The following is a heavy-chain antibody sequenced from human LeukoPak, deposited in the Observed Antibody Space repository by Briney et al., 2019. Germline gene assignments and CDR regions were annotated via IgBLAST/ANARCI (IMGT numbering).Heavy chain of an antibody. CDR3: ARLYGSGSYYNY. J-gene: IGHJ4*02. Sequence: SETLSLTCIDYGGSFSGYYWSWIRQPPGKGLEWIGEINHSGSTNYNPSLKSRVTISVDTSNNQFSLKLSSVTAADTAVYYCARLYGSGSYYNYWGQGTLVTVSS. D-gene: IGHD3-10*01. CDR1: GGSFSGYY. CDR2: INHSGST. V-gene: IGHV4-34*01.